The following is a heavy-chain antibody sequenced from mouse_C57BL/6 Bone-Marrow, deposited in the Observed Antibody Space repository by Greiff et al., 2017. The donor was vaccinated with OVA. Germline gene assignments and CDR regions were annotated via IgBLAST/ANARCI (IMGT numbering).Heavy chain of an antibody. D-gene: IGHD1-1*01. Sequence: VQLQQSGPELVKPGASVKISCKASGYAFSSSWMNWVKQRPGKGLEWIGRIYPGDGDTNYNGKFKGKATLTADKSSSTAYMQRSSLTSEDSAVYFCARTLYGSLPWFAYWGQGTLVTVSA. CDR2: IYPGDGDT. CDR1: GYAFSSSW. J-gene: IGHJ3*01. CDR3: ARTLYGSLPWFAY. V-gene: IGHV1-82*01.